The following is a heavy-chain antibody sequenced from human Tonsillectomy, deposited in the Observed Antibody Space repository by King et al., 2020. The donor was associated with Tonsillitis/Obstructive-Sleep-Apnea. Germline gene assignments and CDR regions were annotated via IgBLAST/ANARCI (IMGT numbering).Heavy chain of an antibody. D-gene: IGHD3-9*01. V-gene: IGHV3-43*02. CDR1: GFTFDDYA. Sequence: VQLVESGGGVVQPGGSLRLSCAASGFTFDDYAMHWVRQAPGKGLEWVSLISGDGGSTYYADSVKGRFTISRDNSKNYLYLQMNSLRTEDTALYYCAKAPDRGRYFDWLFSRNAFDIWGQGTMVTVSS. J-gene: IGHJ3*02. CDR3: AKAPDRGRYFDWLFSRNAFDI. CDR2: ISGDGGST.